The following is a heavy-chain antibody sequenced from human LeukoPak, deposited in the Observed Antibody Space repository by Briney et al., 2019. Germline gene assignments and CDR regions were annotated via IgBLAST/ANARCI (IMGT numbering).Heavy chain of an antibody. Sequence: PGGSLRLSCAASGFTFCTYWMNWFRQAPGKGLEWVANIKKDGSEKYYVDSLKGRFTISRDNAKNSLYLQMSSLRAEDTAVYYCVRGWGYFDYWGQGTLVTVSS. CDR1: GFTFCTYW. V-gene: IGHV3-7*04. D-gene: IGHD7-27*01. CDR3: VRGWGYFDY. CDR2: IKKDGSEK. J-gene: IGHJ4*02.